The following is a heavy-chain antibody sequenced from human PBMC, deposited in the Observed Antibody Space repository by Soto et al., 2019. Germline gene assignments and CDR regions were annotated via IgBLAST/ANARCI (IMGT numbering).Heavy chain of an antibody. Sequence: QVQLVQSGAEVKKSGSSVKVSCKASGGTFSSYAISWVRQAPGQGLEWMGGIIPIFGTANYAQKFQGRVTITADESTSTGYMELSRLRSEDTAVYYCASQKGVVAATGVFDSWGQGTLVTVSS. CDR3: ASQKGVVAATGVFDS. CDR1: GGTFSSYA. D-gene: IGHD2-15*01. J-gene: IGHJ4*02. CDR2: IIPIFGTA. V-gene: IGHV1-69*12.